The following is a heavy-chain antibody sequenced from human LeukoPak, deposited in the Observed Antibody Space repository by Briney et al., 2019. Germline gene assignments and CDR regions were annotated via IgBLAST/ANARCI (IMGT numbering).Heavy chain of an antibody. V-gene: IGHV4-59*08. CDR2: IYYSGST. Sequence: SETLSLTCTVSGGSISSYYWSWIRQPPGKGLEWVGYIYYSGSTNYNPSLKSRVTISVDTSKNQFSLKLSSVTAADTAVYYCARRRYFDYWGQGTLVTVSS. J-gene: IGHJ4*02. CDR1: GGSISSYY. CDR3: ARRRYFDY.